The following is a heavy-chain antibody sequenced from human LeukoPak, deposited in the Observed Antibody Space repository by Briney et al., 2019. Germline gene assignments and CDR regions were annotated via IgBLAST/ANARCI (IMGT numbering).Heavy chain of an antibody. V-gene: IGHV3-23*01. Sequence: GGSLRHFCAASGFTFSSYDRRWVRQAPGKGLEWVSGISDSGDSTYYADSVKGRFTISRDNSKNTLYLQMNNLRAEDTAVYFCARASTTVPILLDNWGQATMATVSS. D-gene: IGHD4-17*01. J-gene: IGHJ4*02. CDR1: GFTFSSYD. CDR3: ARASTTVPILLDN. CDR2: ISDSGDST.